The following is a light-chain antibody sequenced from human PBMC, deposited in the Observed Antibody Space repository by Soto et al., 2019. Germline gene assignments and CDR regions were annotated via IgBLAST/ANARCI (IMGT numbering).Light chain of an antibody. V-gene: IGKV1-27*01. CDR2: AAS. Sequence: DIQMTQSPSSLSASVGDRVTITCRASQAIGNYLAWYQQKPGKVPKLLIYAASTLQSGVPSRFSGSGSGTDFTLTISSLQPEDVATYYCQKYKSAPWTFGQGTKVEIK. J-gene: IGKJ1*01. CDR1: QAIGNY. CDR3: QKYKSAPWT.